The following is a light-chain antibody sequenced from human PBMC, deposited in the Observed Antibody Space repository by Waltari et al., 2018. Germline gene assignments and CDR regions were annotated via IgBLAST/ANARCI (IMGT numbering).Light chain of an antibody. CDR3: QQANTFPYT. CDR2: AAS. V-gene: IGKV1-12*01. J-gene: IGKJ2*01. Sequence: DIQMTQSPSSLSASVGDRVVITCRASQSISSYLNWYQQETGKAPKLLIYAASTLQSGVPSRFSGSGSATDFTLTISSLQPEDFATYYCQQANTFPYTFGQGTKLQIK. CDR1: QSISSY.